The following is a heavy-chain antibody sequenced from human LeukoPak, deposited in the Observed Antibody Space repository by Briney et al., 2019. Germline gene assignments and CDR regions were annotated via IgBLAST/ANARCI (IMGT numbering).Heavy chain of an antibody. D-gene: IGHD3-9*01. CDR1: GFTFTSYW. CDR2: INRDGRST. CDR3: ARDPYDILTGPYFDY. J-gene: IGHJ4*02. Sequence: GGSLRLSCAASGFTFTSYWMHWVRQAPGKGLVWVSSINRDGRSTIYADSVKDRFTISRDNAKNTVFLQMNSLRAEDTAVYCCARDPYDILTGPYFDYWGLGTLVTVSS. V-gene: IGHV3-74*01.